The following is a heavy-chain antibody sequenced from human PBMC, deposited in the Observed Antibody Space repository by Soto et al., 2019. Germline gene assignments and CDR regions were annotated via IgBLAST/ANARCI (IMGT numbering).Heavy chain of an antibody. CDR2: ISAYNGNT. Sequence: ASVTLSCEDSVYTIASCASSWMRQAPGQGLEWMGWISAYNGNTNYAQKLQGRVTMTTDTSTSTAYMELRSLRSDDTAVYYCARDPPPPDYWGQGTLVTVSS. CDR1: VYTIASCA. CDR3: ARDPPPPDY. V-gene: IGHV1-18*01. J-gene: IGHJ4*02.